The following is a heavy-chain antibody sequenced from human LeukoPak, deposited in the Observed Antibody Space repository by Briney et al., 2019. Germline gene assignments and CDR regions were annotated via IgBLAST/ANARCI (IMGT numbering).Heavy chain of an antibody. D-gene: IGHD2-15*01. CDR3: ARGSPGVVVVAAIDY. CDR1: GYTFTGYY. Sequence: ASVTVSCKASGYTFTGYYMHWVRQAPGQGLEWMGWINPNSGGTNYAQKFQGRVTMTRDTSISTAYMELSRLRSDDTAVYYCARGSPGVVVVAAIDYWGQGTLVTVSS. CDR2: INPNSGGT. J-gene: IGHJ4*02. V-gene: IGHV1-2*02.